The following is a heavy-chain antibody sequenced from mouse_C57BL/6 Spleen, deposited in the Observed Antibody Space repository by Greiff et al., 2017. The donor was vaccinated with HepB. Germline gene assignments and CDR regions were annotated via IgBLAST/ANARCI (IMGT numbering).Heavy chain of an antibody. J-gene: IGHJ4*01. D-gene: IGHD2-1*01. CDR3: DIYDGNYYAMDY. CDR2: IDPETGGT. CDR1: GYTFTDYE. Sequence: VQLQESGAELVRPGASVTLSCKASGYTFTDYEMHWVKQTPVHGLEWIGAIDPETGGTAYNQKFKGKAILTADKSSSTAYMELRSLTSEDSAVYYCDIYDGNYYAMDYWGQGTSVTVSS. V-gene: IGHV1-15*01.